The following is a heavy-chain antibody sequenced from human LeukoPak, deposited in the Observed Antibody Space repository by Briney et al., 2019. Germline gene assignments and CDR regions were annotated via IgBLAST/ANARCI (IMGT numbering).Heavy chain of an antibody. CDR1: GGSISSYY. CDR3: ARGERADYDILTGHHYYYYMDV. D-gene: IGHD3-9*01. Sequence: PSETLSLTCTVSGGSISSYYWSWIRQPPGNGLKWIGYIYYSGSTNYNPSLKSLVTISVDTSKNQFSLKLSSVTAADTAVYYCARGERADYDILTGHHYYYYMDVWGKGTTVTVSS. CDR2: IYYSGST. V-gene: IGHV4-59*01. J-gene: IGHJ6*03.